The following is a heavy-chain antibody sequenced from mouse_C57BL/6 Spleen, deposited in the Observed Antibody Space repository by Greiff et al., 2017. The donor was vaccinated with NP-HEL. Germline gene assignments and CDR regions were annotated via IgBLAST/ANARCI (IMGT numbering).Heavy chain of an antibody. Sequence: QVQLQQSGAELVKPGASVKISCKASGYAFSSYWMNWVKQRPGKGLEWIGQIYPGDGDTNYNGKFKGKATLTADKSSSTAYMQLSSLTSEDSAVYFCARSPDLLTTVYYAMDYWGQGTSVTVSS. CDR1: GYAFSSYW. V-gene: IGHV1-80*01. CDR3: ARSPDLLTTVYYAMDY. CDR2: IYPGDGDT. D-gene: IGHD1-1*01. J-gene: IGHJ4*01.